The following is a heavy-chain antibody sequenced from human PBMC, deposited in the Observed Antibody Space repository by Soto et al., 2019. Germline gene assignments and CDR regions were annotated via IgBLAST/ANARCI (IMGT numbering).Heavy chain of an antibody. D-gene: IGHD5-12*01. CDR2: IIPMFHST. V-gene: IGHV1-69*01. J-gene: IGHJ4*02. CDR3: ARGLYGGYLWFDF. Sequence: QVQLVQSGAEVKKPGSSVKVSCKASGGTFSNYAINWVRQAPGQGLEWMGGIIPMFHSTNYAQRFQDRVTITADESTSTAYMELSGLRSEDTAVYFCARGLYGGYLWFDFWGQGTLVTGSS. CDR1: GGTFSNYA.